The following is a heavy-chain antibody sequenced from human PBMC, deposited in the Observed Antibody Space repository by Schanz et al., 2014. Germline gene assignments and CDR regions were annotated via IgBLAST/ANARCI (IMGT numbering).Heavy chain of an antibody. CDR2: IWSDGTNE. CDR3: ARDRRNADLDY. D-gene: IGHD1-1*01. V-gene: IGHV3-33*01. CDR1: GFIFRSFG. J-gene: IGHJ4*02. Sequence: QGQLVESGGGVVQPGKSLRLSCATSGFIFRSFGIHWVRQAPGKGLEWVAVIWSDGTNEYYADSVKGRFTISRDNSKNTVYIQMNSLRAEDTALYYCARDRRNADLDYWGQGTLXTVSS.